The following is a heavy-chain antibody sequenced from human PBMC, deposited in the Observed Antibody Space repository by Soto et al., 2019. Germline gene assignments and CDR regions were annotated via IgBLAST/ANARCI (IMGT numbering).Heavy chain of an antibody. CDR3: ARAAGQGHLDY. J-gene: IGHJ4*02. CDR2: INPSGGST. Sequence: ASVKVSCKASGYTFTSYYMHWVRQAPGQGLEWMGIINPSGGSTSYAQKFQGRVTMTRDTSTSTVYMGLSSLRSEDTAVYYCARAAGQGHLDYWGQGTLVTVSS. V-gene: IGHV1-46*01. CDR1: GYTFTSYY.